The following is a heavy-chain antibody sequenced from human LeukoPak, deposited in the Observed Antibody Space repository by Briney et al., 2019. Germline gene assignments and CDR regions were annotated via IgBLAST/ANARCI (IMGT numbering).Heavy chain of an antibody. J-gene: IGHJ6*02. CDR3: AKDRGSSSAAYGMDV. D-gene: IGHD6-13*01. CDR2: ISFDGVKT. Sequence: GGSLRLSCAASGFTFSSYGMHWVRQAPGNGLEWVALISFDGVKTDYADSVKGRFTISRDSSQNTLYLQMNSLRAEDTAVYYCAKDRGSSSAAYGMDVWGQGTTVTVSS. CDR1: GFTFSSYG. V-gene: IGHV3-30*18.